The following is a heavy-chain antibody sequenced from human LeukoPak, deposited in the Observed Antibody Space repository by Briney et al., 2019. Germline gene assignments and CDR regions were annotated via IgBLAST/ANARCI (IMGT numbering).Heavy chain of an antibody. Sequence: GGSLRLSCAASGFTFSSYAMHWVRQAPGKGLEWVAVISYGGSNKYYADSVKGRFTISRDNSKNTLYLQMNSLRAEDTAVYYCAKGELVGYCSSTSCYPDAFDIWGQGTMVTVSS. D-gene: IGHD2-2*03. J-gene: IGHJ3*02. CDR1: GFTFSSYA. CDR3: AKGELVGYCSSTSCYPDAFDI. CDR2: ISYGGSNK. V-gene: IGHV3-30-3*01.